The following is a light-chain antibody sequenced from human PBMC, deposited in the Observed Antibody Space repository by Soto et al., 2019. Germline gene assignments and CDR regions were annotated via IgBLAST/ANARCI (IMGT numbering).Light chain of an antibody. CDR2: GAS. J-gene: IGKJ3*01. CDR3: HHYDNSPPFP. Sequence: EIVLTQSPGTLSLSPGERATLSCRASQSVDSRYLAWYQQPPGRAPRLLIYGASSRATGTPDRFSGSGSGPDFTLTISRLEPEDSAVYYCHHYDNSPPFPFGPGTKVEIK. CDR1: QSVDSRY. V-gene: IGKV3-20*01.